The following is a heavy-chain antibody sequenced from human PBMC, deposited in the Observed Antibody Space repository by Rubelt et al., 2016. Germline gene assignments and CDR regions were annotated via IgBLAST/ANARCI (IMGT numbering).Heavy chain of an antibody. V-gene: IGHV3-21*01. CDR3: AREVDSALRYFNL. Sequence: VQLVESGGGVVQPGTSLRLSCAASGFTFSSYTMNWVRQAPGKGLEWVSSITSSSTYSYYADSVKGRFTISRDNAKNSLYLQMNSLRAEDTAVYYCAREVDSALRYFNLWGRGTLVTVSS. D-gene: IGHD2-15*01. CDR1: GFTFSSYT. J-gene: IGHJ2*01. CDR2: ITSSSTYS.